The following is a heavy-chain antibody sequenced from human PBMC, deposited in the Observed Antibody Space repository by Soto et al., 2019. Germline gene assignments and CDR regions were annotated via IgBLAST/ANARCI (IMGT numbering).Heavy chain of an antibody. V-gene: IGHV3-23*01. D-gene: IGHD1-1*01. CDR3: AKDWRDHGFMDF. Sequence: EVQLLESGGGLVQPGGSLRLSCAASGFTFSNYAMTWVRQAPGKGLEWVSLVSGSGGSTYYADSVRGRFTISRDNSKNSVYMQMNRLRAEDTAVYYCAKDWRDHGFMDFWGQGTLVTVSS. J-gene: IGHJ4*02. CDR2: VSGSGGST. CDR1: GFTFSNYA.